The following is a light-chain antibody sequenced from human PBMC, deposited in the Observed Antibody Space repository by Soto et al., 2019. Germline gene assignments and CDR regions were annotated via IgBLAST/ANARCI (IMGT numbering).Light chain of an antibody. CDR2: DAS. CDR3: QQYGTSPST. V-gene: IGKV3D-20*01. J-gene: IGKJ3*01. Sequence: EIVLTQSPATLSLSPGERATLSCGASQSVSSSYLAWYQHKPGLAPRLLIYDASSRATGIPDRFSGSGSGTDFTLTISRLEAEDFAVYYCQQYGTSPSTFGPGTKVDIK. CDR1: QSVSSSY.